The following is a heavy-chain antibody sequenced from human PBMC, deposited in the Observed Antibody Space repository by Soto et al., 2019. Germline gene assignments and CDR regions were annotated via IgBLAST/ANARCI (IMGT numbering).Heavy chain of an antibody. Sequence: GESLKISCKGSGLIFRRYKIGWVRQMPGKGLEWMGIINPGNSDTTYSPSFQGQVTISADNSINTAYLQWSSLRASDTAVYYCMRSYGDFNYFYYGMDVWGQGTTVIVSS. CDR1: GLIFRRYK. V-gene: IGHV5-51*01. CDR3: MRSYGDFNYFYYGMDV. CDR2: INPGNSDT. D-gene: IGHD2-21*02. J-gene: IGHJ6*02.